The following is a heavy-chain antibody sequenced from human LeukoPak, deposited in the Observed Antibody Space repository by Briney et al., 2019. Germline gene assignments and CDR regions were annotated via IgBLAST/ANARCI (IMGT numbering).Heavy chain of an antibody. CDR1: GGTFSSYT. J-gene: IGHJ6*02. CDR3: AREGIVVVVAATRRIDYGVDV. V-gene: IGHV1-69*04. CDR2: IIPILGIA. Sequence: SVKVSCKASGGTFSSYTISWVRQAPGQGLEWMGRIIPILGIANYAQKFQGRVTITADKSTSTAYMELSSLRSEDTAVYYCAREGIVVVVAATRRIDYGVDVWGQGTTVTVSS. D-gene: IGHD2-15*01.